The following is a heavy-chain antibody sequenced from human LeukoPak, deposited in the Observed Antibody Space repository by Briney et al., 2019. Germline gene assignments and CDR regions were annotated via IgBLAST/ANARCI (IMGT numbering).Heavy chain of an antibody. CDR2: ISYDGSNK. J-gene: IGHJ4*02. D-gene: IGHD2-8*01. V-gene: IGHV3-30-3*01. Sequence: PGRSLRLSCAASEFTFSSYAMHWVRQAPGKGLEWVAVISYDGSNKYYADSVKGRFTISRDNSKNTLYLQMNSLRAEDTAVYYCASSSGYCTNGVCYRITMVRGVIIDWGQGTLVTVSS. CDR3: ASSSGYCTNGVCYRITMVRGVIID. CDR1: EFTFSSYA.